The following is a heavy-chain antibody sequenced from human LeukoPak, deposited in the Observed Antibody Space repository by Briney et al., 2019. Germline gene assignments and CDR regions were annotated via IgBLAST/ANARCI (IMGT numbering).Heavy chain of an antibody. CDR1: GYTFTSYD. J-gene: IGHJ6*02. V-gene: IGHV1-8*01. D-gene: IGHD3-22*01. Sequence: ASVKVSCKASGYTFTSYDINWVRQATGQGLEWMGWMNPNSGNTGYAQKFQGRVTMTRNTSISTAYMELSSLRSEDTAVYYCAREPWYYDSSGYIGMDVWGQGTTVTVSS. CDR2: MNPNSGNT. CDR3: AREPWYYDSSGYIGMDV.